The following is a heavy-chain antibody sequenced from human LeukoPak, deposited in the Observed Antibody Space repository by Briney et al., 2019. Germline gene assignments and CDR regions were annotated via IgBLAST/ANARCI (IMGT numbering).Heavy chain of an antibody. CDR3: SASANTGAFEI. V-gene: IGHV3-49*04. D-gene: IGHD1-26*01. J-gene: IGHJ3*02. CDR1: AFTFGDYA. Sequence: SLRLSCTTSAFTFGDYANSWVRQAPGMGPEWVAFFRSTAYGGTTHYAASVKGRFTISRDDSKSIAYLHMSSLRAEDTAVFYCSASANTGAFEIWGQGTMVTVSS. CDR2: FRSTAYGGTT.